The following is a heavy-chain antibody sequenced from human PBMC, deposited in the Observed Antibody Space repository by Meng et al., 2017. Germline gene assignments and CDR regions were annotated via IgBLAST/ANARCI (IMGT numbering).Heavy chain of an antibody. Sequence: GSLRLSCTVSGGSISSSSYYWGWIRQPPGKGLEWIGSIYYSGSTYYNPSLKSRVTISVDTSKNQLSLKLSSVTAANTAVYYCARALGTAMVTSWFDPWGQGTLVTVSS. CDR3: ARALGTAMVTSWFDP. V-gene: IGHV4-39*07. D-gene: IGHD5-18*01. CDR2: IYYSGST. CDR1: GGSISSSSYY. J-gene: IGHJ5*02.